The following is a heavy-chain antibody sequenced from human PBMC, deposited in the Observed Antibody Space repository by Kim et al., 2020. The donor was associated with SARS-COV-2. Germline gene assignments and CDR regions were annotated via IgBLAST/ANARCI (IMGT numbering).Heavy chain of an antibody. J-gene: IGHJ4*01. CDR2: LHPRGSI. CDR3: AREGGDADRRYASTVFD. Sequence: SETLSLTCSVSGYSINTGYYWAWIRPPPGRGLQCIGILHPRGSIYYNPSLKSRVAMSIDTSKNQFYLSLKSFSGADTAVYLCAREGGDADRRYASTVFD. V-gene: IGHV4-38-2*02. D-gene: IGHD3-16*01. CDR1: GYSINTGYY.